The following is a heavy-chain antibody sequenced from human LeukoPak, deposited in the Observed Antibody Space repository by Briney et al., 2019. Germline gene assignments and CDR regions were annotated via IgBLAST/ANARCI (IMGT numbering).Heavy chain of an antibody. CDR3: ARPAGGYSYGYEAYFDY. D-gene: IGHD5-18*01. V-gene: IGHV4-39*07. Sequence: KTSETLSLTCTVSGGSISRSSYYWGWIRQPPGKGLEWIGNIYYSGSTYYNPSLKSRVTISVDTSKNQFSLKLSSVTAADTAVYYCARPAGGYSYGYEAYFDYWGQGTLVTVSS. CDR1: GGSISRSSYY. J-gene: IGHJ4*02. CDR2: IYYSGST.